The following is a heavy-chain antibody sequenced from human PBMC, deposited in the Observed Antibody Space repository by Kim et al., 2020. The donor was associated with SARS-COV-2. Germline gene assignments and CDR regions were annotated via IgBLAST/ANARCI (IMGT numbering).Heavy chain of an antibody. V-gene: IGHV1-46*01. Sequence: YAQKFKGRVTMTRDTHTSTVYMELSSLRSEDTAVYYCARASTNPGDYMDVWGKGTTVTVSS. CDR3: ARASTNPGDYMDV. J-gene: IGHJ6*03. D-gene: IGHD2-2*01.